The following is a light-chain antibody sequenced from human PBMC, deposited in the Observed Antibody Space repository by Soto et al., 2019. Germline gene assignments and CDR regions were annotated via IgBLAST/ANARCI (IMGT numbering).Light chain of an antibody. J-gene: IGLJ3*02. V-gene: IGLV2-14*01. Sequence: QSALTQPASVSGSPGQSITVSCTGTTSDVGTYDYVSWYQHHPGKAPKLIISEVNKRPSGVSNRFSGSKSGNTASLTISGLQAEDDADYYCIAYTSNSILLFGGGTKLTVL. CDR3: IAYTSNSILL. CDR2: EVN. CDR1: TSDVGTYDY.